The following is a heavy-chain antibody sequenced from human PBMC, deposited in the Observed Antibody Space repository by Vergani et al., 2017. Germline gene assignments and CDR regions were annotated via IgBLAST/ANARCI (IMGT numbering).Heavy chain of an antibody. J-gene: IGHJ6*03. CDR2: ISYDGSNK. CDR1: GFTFSNYA. CDR3: ARAKKSSYDFWSGPYYYYYMDV. V-gene: IGHV3-30-3*01. D-gene: IGHD3-3*01. Sequence: QVQLVESGGGVVQPGRSLRLSCAAFGFTFSNYAIHWVRQAPGKGLEWVAVISYDGSNKYYADSVKGRFTISRDNSKNTLYLQMNSLRTEDTAVYYCARAKKSSYDFWSGPYYYYYMDVWAKGTTVTVSS.